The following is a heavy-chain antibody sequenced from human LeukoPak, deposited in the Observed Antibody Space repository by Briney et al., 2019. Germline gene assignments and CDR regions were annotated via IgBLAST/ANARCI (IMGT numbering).Heavy chain of an antibody. CDR1: DYTFNNYG. CDR2: ISAYNGNT. Sequence: ASVKVSCKASDYTFNNYGVSWLRQAPGQGLEWMGWISAYNGNTIYAQKFQGRVTMTTDTSTSTAYMELRSLRSDDTAVYYCARDAPAIRYDVITGYYLNFDYWGQGTLVTVSS. V-gene: IGHV1-18*01. D-gene: IGHD3-9*01. J-gene: IGHJ4*02. CDR3: ARDAPAIRYDVITGYYLNFDY.